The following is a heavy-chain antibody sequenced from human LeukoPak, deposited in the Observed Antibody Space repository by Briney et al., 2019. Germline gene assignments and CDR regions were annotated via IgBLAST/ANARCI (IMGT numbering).Heavy chain of an antibody. CDR1: GFTFSSYG. CDR3: AKDHGGTRDAVYDYVWGSYRLGSEYFDY. J-gene: IGHJ4*02. D-gene: IGHD3-16*02. Sequence: PGGSLRLSCAASGFTFSSYGMHWVRQAPGKGLEGVAFIRYDGSNKYYADSVKGRFTISRDNSKNTLYLQMNSLRAEDTAVYYCAKDHGGTRDAVYDYVWGSYRLGSEYFDYWGQGTLVTVSS. CDR2: IRYDGSNK. V-gene: IGHV3-30*02.